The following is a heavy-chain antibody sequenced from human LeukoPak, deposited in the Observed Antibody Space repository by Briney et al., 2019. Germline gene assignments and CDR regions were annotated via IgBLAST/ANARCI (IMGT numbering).Heavy chain of an antibody. D-gene: IGHD5-24*01. CDR1: GYTFTSYY. CDR3: AREGAMATILFDY. J-gene: IGHJ4*02. V-gene: IGHV1-46*01. CDR2: INPSGGST. Sequence: ASVNVSCKASGYTFTSYYMHWVRQAPGQGLEWMGTINPSGGSTSYAQKFQGRVTITADESTSTAYMELSSLRSEDTAVYYCAREGAMATILFDYWGQGTLVPVSS.